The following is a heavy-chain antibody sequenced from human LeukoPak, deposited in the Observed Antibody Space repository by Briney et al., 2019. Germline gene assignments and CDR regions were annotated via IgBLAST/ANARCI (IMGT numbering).Heavy chain of an antibody. J-gene: IGHJ4*02. CDR1: GYSFTSYW. CDR2: IYHGDSDT. V-gene: IGHV5-51*01. Sequence: GESLKISCKGSGYSFTSYWIGWVRQMPWKGREWMGIIYHGDSDTRYSPSFQGQVTISADKSISTAYLQWSSLKASDTAMYYCARLSYDFWSGYPYGFDYWGQGTLVTVSS. CDR3: ARLSYDFWSGYPYGFDY. D-gene: IGHD3-3*01.